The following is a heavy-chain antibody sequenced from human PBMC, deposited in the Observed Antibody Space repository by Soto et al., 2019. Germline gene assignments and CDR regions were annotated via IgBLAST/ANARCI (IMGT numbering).Heavy chain of an antibody. CDR2: IIPIFGTA. J-gene: IGHJ4*02. V-gene: IGHV1-69*01. Sequence: QVQLVQSGAEVKKPGSSVKVSCKASGGTFSSYSINWVPQAPGQGLEWMGEIIPIFGTANYAQKFQGRVTITADESTSTAHMELSSLRSEDTAVYYCARDGGRHSGGIDYWGQGTLVTVSS. D-gene: IGHD1-26*01. CDR1: GGTFSSYS. CDR3: ARDGGRHSGGIDY.